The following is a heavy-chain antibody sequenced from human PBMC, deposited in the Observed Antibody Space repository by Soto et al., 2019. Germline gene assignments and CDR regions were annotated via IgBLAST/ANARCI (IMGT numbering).Heavy chain of an antibody. CDR1: GGSISSGGYY. D-gene: IGHD6-13*01. CDR2: IYYSGST. CDR3: ARYQGIAAAGTMDY. V-gene: IGHV4-31*03. Sequence: QVQLQESGPGLVKPSQTLSLTCTVSGGSISSGGYYWSWIRQHPGKGLEWIGYIYYSGSTYYNPCFKSRVTISVDTSKNQLALKLSSVTAADTDVYYCARYQGIAAAGTMDYWGQGTLVTVSS. J-gene: IGHJ4*02.